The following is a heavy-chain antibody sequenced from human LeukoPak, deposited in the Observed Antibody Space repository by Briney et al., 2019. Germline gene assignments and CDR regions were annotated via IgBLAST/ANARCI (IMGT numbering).Heavy chain of an antibody. J-gene: IGHJ5*02. CDR2: MSSNSDNT. CDR3: ARDYGGSSGWFDP. CDR1: GYTFTSYD. Sequence: ASVKVSCKASGYTFTSYDINWVRQATGQGLEWMGWMSSNSDNTGYAQKFQGRVTFTRDTSISTAYMELRSLTSEDTAVYYCARDYGGSSGWFDPWGQGTLVTVSS. V-gene: IGHV1-8*01. D-gene: IGHD4-23*01.